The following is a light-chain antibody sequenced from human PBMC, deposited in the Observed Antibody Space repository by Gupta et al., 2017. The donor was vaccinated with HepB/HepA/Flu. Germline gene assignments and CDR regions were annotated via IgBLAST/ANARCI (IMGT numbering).Light chain of an antibody. J-gene: IGKJ4*01. CDR3: QQYNDWPPLT. CDR2: GAS. Sequence: EVVMPPSPATLSVSPGQRVTLSCRSSQRLRTNVAWYQQRPGQAPRLLIYGASTRANASAGRFGGSGWGTEVTLIISNRQSEDVAVYYCQQYNDWPPLTFGGGTKVEIK. V-gene: IGKV3-15*01. CDR1: QRLRTN.